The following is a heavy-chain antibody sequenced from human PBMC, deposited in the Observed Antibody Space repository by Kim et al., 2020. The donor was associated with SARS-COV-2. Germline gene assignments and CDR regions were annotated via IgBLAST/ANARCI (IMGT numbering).Heavy chain of an antibody. CDR2: ISYSGNS. CDR3: ARGQTLDY. V-gene: IGHV4-31*03. CDR1: GGSIRSGGKF. J-gene: IGHJ4*01. Sequence: SETLSLTCSVSGGSIRSGGKFWTWIRQHPAKGLEWIGYISYSGNSHYSPSLRSRVSISLQTSENQFFLELTSVTAADTAVYYCARGQTLDYWGHGILVTV.